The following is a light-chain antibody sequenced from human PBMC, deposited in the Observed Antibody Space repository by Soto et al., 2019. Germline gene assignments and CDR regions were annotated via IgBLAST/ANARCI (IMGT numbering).Light chain of an antibody. CDR2: GAS. CDR1: QSVNTN. J-gene: IGKJ2*01. CDR3: QQYNNWPYT. V-gene: IGKV3-15*01. Sequence: ETVMTQSPATLSVPPGERPTLSCRASQSVNTNLAWYQQKPGQAPRLLIYGASTRATGVPARFSGSGSGTEFTLTISSLQSEDFAVYYCQQYNNWPYTFGQGTKLEIK.